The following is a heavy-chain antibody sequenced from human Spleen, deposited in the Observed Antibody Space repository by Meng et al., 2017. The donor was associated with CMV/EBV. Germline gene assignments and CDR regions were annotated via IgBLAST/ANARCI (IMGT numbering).Heavy chain of an antibody. D-gene: IGHD3-10*01. J-gene: IGHJ5*02. Sequence: YGGTFSGLAGGWIRQPPGKGLECIGEINHGDSSNYSPSLRSRVTISADTSKNWLSLRLTSVTAADTAVYYCARGRSLWFGPLNWFDPWGLGILVTVSS. V-gene: IGHV4-34*01. CDR1: GGTFSGLA. CDR2: INHGDSS. CDR3: ARGRSLWFGPLNWFDP.